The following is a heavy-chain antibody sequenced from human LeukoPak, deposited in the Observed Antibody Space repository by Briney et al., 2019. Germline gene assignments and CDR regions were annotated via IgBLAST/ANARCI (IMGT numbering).Heavy chain of an antibody. CDR2: INSDARST. V-gene: IGHV3-74*01. CDR1: GFTFSNYW. CDR3: ARVSSSWYYMDV. J-gene: IGHJ6*03. D-gene: IGHD6-13*01. Sequence: PGGSLRLSCAASGFTFSNYWMHWVRQAPGKGLVWVSRINSDARSTSYADSVKGRFTISRDNAKNSLYLQMNSLRAEDTAVYYCARVSSSWYYMDVWGKGTTVTISS.